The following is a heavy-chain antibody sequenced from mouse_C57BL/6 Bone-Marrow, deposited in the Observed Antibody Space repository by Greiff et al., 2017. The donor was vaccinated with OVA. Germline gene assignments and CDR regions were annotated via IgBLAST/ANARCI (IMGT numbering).Heavy chain of an antibody. J-gene: IGHJ1*03. Sequence: VQLQQSGPGLVQPSQSLSITCTVSGFSLTSYGVHWVRQSPGKGLEWLGVIWSGGSTDYNAAFISRLSISKDNSKSQVFFKMNSLQADDTAIYYCARNLGITTVVATEYFDVWGTGTTVTVSS. CDR2: IWSGGST. V-gene: IGHV2-2*01. CDR3: ARNLGITTVVATEYFDV. CDR1: GFSLTSYG. D-gene: IGHD1-1*01.